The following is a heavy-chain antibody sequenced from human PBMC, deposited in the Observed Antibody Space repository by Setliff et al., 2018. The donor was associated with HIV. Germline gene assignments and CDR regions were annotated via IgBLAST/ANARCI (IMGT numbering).Heavy chain of an antibody. CDR3: ARVGAFGVGGWFDP. D-gene: IGHD3-3*01. V-gene: IGHV4-38-2*01. CDR2: IYYSGST. CDR1: GYSISSGYY. J-gene: IGHJ5*02. Sequence: PAETLSLTCAVSGYSISSGYYWGWIRQPPGKGLEWIGSIYYSGSTYYNPSLKSRVTISVDTSKNQFSLKLSSVTAADTAMYYCARVGAFGVGGWFDPWGQGSLVTVSS.